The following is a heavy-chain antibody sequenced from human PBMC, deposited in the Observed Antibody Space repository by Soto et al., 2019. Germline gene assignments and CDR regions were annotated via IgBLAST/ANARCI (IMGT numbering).Heavy chain of an antibody. D-gene: IGHD2-2*01. CDR1: GFTSSDYE. J-gene: IGHJ4*02. CDR3: ARFGSKMYFDY. V-gene: IGHV3-48*03. CDR2: IGSGGTT. Sequence: GGSLRLSCAASGFTSSDYEMNWVRQAPGRGPEWVSYIGSGGTTHYADSVKGRFTISRDNAKNSLYLQMNSLRPEDTAVYYCARFGSKMYFDYWGQGTLVTVSS.